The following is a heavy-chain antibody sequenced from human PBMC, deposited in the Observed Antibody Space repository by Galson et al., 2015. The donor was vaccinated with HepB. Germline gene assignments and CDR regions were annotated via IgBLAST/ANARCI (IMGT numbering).Heavy chain of an antibody. D-gene: IGHD3-22*01. CDR1: GYSFTNYW. V-gene: IGHV5-51*03. Sequence: SGAEVKKPGESLKISCKGSGYSFTNYWIGWVRQMPGKGLEWMGIIYPGDSDTRYSPSFQGQVTISADKSISTAYLQWSSLKASDTAMYYCARRHYYDSSGYYGRGGWFDPWGQGTLVTVSS. CDR2: IYPGDSDT. CDR3: ARRHYYDSSGYYGRGGWFDP. J-gene: IGHJ5*02.